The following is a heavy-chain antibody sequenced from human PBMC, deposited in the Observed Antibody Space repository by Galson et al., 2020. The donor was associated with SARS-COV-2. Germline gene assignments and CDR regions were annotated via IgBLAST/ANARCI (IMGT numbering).Heavy chain of an antibody. Sequence: ASETLSLTCTVSGGSIRTGTYYWGWIRQPPGKGLEWIGNIFFTGSTYYNPSLKSRVTMSVDTSKNQFSLKWTSMTAADTAVYYCATTPNQAMVRGVISYWGRGTLVTVSS. CDR2: IFFTGST. CDR3: ATTPNQAMVRGVISY. D-gene: IGHD3-10*01. J-gene: IGHJ4*02. CDR1: GGSIRTGTYY. V-gene: IGHV4-39*01.